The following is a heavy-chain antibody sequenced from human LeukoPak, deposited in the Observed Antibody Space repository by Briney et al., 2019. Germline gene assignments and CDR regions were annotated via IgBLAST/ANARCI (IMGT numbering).Heavy chain of an antibody. D-gene: IGHD5-18*01. CDR3: ARETSRGYNYGSKSYFDY. J-gene: IGHJ4*02. CDR2: SSPHIGGT. Sequence: ASVKVSCKTSGYTFTDYYIQWVRQAPGPGLEWTGWSSPHIGGTNYAQKFQGRVTMTRDTSISTAYMELNRLRSDDTAVFYCARETSRGYNYGSKSYFDYWGQGTLVTVSS. V-gene: IGHV1-2*02. CDR1: GYTFTDYY.